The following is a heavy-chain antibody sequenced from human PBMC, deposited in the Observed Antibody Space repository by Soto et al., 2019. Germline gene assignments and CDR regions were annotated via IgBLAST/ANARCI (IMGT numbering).Heavy chain of an antibody. CDR1: GCTFTNYY. V-gene: IGHV1-46*01. CDR3: ARVGSIAALFDT. J-gene: IGHJ5*02. D-gene: IGHD6-6*01. CDR2: INPSGGST. Sequence: GXSVKVSCRASGCTFTNYYMDLVRQAPGQGLEWMGIINPSGGSTSYAQKFQGRVTMTRDTSTSTVYMELSSLRSEDTAVYYCARVGSIAALFDTWGQGTLVTVSS.